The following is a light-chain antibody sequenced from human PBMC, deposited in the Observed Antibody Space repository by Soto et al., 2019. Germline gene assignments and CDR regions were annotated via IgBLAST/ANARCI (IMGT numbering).Light chain of an antibody. CDR1: SSDVGAYNS. V-gene: IGLV2-14*01. Sequence: QSALTEPGSVSGSRAQWIPIPCTGTSSDVGAYNSVSWYQQYPGKAPKLMIHDVSNRPSGVSDRFSGSKSGNTASLTISGLQAEDEADYYCSSYTSSNSYVFGSGTKVTVL. J-gene: IGLJ1*01. CDR2: DVS. CDR3: SSYTSSNSYV.